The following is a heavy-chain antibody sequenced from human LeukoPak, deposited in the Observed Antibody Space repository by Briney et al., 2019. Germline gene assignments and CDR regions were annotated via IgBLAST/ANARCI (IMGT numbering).Heavy chain of an antibody. V-gene: IGHV3-23*01. D-gene: IGHD6-13*01. J-gene: IGHJ4*02. CDR1: GFTFSSYG. CDR2: ISGSGGST. Sequence: GGTLRLSCAASGFTFSSYGMSWVRQAPGKGLEWVSAISGSGGSTYYADSVKGRFTISRDNAKNSLYLQMNSLRAEDTALYYCARDTAADHLFDYWGQGTLVTVSS. CDR3: ARDTAADHLFDY.